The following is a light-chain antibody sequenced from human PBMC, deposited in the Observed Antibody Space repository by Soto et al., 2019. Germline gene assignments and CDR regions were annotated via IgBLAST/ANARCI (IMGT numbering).Light chain of an antibody. CDR1: QNVRTF. V-gene: IGKV3-11*01. J-gene: IGKJ1*01. CDR3: QQHSHWPPWT. Sequence: EVVLTQSPATLSLSPGERATLSCRASQNVRTFLDWYQHKPGQAPRLLIYGASNRATGIPVKFSGSGSGTDFTLTISSLEPEDFAVYYCQQHSHWPPWTFGQGTRVEIQ. CDR2: GAS.